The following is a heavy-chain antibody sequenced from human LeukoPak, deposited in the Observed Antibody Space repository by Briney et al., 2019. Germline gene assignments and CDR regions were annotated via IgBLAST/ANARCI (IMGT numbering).Heavy chain of an antibody. Sequence: GGSLRLSCAASGFTFDDYAMHWVRQAPGKGLEWVSGISWNSGSIGYADSVKGRFTISRDNAKNSLYLQMNSLRAEDTALYYRAKDAKGAVAGTDIDYWGQGTLVTVSS. D-gene: IGHD6-19*01. CDR2: ISWNSGSI. J-gene: IGHJ4*02. V-gene: IGHV3-9*01. CDR3: AKDAKGAVAGTDIDY. CDR1: GFTFDDYA.